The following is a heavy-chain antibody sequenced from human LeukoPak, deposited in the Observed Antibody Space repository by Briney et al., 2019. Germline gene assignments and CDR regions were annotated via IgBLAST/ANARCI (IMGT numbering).Heavy chain of an antibody. CDR3: ARVPYDSSGSSYSTTYADDALDI. D-gene: IGHD3-22*01. J-gene: IGHJ3*02. V-gene: IGHV3-21*01. CDR1: GFTFRIYS. CDR2: INSRSSHI. Sequence: GGSLRLSCAASGFTFRIYSFNWVRQAPGRGLEWVSSINSRSSHIFYADSVKGRFTISRDNAKNLLFLQMNSLRAEDTALYYCARVPYDSSGSSYSTTYADDALDIWGQGTMVTVSS.